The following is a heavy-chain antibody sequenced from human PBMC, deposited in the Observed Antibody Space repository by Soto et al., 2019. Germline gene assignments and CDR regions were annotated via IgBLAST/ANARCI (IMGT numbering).Heavy chain of an antibody. Sequence: QVQLQESGPGLVKPSETLSLTCTVSGGSINNYYWSWIRQPPGDGLEWIGSIYYAGSSNYNPSLNSRVTISLDTSKNHFSLKLTSVTAAATAVYYCARHSWELRKTFDYWGQGTLVTVSS. CDR3: ARHSWELRKTFDY. J-gene: IGHJ4*01. D-gene: IGHD1-7*01. CDR2: IYYAGSS. V-gene: IGHV4-59*08. CDR1: GGSINNYY.